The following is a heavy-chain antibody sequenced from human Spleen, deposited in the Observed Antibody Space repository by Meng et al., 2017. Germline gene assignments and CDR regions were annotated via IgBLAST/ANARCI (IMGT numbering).Heavy chain of an antibody. J-gene: IGHJ4*02. CDR3: ARANVDGVAIDY. D-gene: IGHD3-3*01. CDR2: INPATGET. CDR1: VYTFTDYY. V-gene: IGHV1-2*04. Sequence: QFQLVQSGAEGRKPVASVRVSCKASVYTFTDYYFHWVGQAPGQGLEWMGWINPATGETRYAQKFQGWVTMTKDTSISTVYLDLSRLKSDDTAVFYCARANVDGVAIDYWGQGTLVTVSS.